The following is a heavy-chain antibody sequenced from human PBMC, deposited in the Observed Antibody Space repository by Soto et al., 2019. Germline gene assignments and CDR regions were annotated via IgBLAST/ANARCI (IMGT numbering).Heavy chain of an antibody. D-gene: IGHD2-21*02. Sequence: GGSLRLACAASGVTFSKYSMHWVRQAPGKGLEWVAVISYDGSDKYNANSVKGRFTISRDNSKHTLYQQMNSLRAEHTAVSYCARDKGTSRDSYPSYGIDLRDPGTAVTLSS. V-gene: IGHV3-30-3*01. J-gene: IGHJ6*02. CDR3: ARDKGTSRDSYPSYGIDL. CDR1: GVTFSKYS. CDR2: ISYDGSDK.